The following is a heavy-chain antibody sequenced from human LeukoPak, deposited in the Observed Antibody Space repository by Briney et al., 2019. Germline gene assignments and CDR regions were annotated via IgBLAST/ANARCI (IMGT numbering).Heavy chain of an antibody. CDR2: IIPIFETA. D-gene: IGHD6-13*01. CDR3: AKSRLAAAQNWFDP. J-gene: IGHJ5*02. V-gene: IGHV1-69*01. Sequence: GGSLRLSCAASGFTFSSYVISWVRQAPGQGLEWMGGIIPIFETASYAQKFQGRVTITADESTTTAYMDLSSLRSEDTAVYYCAKSRLAAAQNWFDPWGQGTLVTVSS. CDR1: GFTFSSYV.